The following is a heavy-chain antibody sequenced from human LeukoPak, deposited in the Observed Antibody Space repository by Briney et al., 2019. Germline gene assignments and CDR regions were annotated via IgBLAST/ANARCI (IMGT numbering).Heavy chain of an antibody. Sequence: PGGSLRLSCAASGFPFSTYWMSWVRQAPGKGLEWVANIKQDGSEKYYVDSVKGRFTISRDNAKNSLYLQMNSLRAEDTAVYYCAKERSLEIAVAGTVFDYWGQGTLVTVSS. CDR3: AKERSLEIAVAGTVFDY. CDR1: GFPFSTYW. J-gene: IGHJ4*02. CDR2: IKQDGSEK. D-gene: IGHD6-19*01. V-gene: IGHV3-7*01.